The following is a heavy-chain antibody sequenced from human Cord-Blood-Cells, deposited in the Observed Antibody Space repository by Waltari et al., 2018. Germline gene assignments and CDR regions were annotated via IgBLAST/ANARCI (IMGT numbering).Heavy chain of an antibody. J-gene: IGHJ4*02. CDR3: AGGSYYCYY. Sequence: QVQLVESGGGVVQPGRSLRLSCAASGFTFSSYAMHWVRQAPGKGLEWVAVISYDGSNKYYADSVKGRFTISRDNSKNTLYLQMNSLRAEDTAVYYCAGGSYYCYYWGQGTLVTVSS. CDR2: ISYDGSNK. V-gene: IGHV3-30-3*01. CDR1: GFTFSSYA. D-gene: IGHD1-26*01.